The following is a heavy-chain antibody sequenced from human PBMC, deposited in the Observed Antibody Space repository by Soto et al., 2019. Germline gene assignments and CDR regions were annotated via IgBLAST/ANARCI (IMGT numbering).Heavy chain of an antibody. J-gene: IGHJ4*02. V-gene: IGHV4-31*03. CDR3: ARVDHRGYFAILTDY. Sequence: SETLSLTCTVSGDSLSSGGHYCIWIRQHPGKGLEWIGHIYDSVNTYYSPSLRSRVTISADMSKNQFSLNLRSVTAADTAVYYCARVDHRGYFAILTDYWGQGTLVTVSS. CDR1: GDSLSSGGHY. D-gene: IGHD3-9*01. CDR2: IYDSVNT.